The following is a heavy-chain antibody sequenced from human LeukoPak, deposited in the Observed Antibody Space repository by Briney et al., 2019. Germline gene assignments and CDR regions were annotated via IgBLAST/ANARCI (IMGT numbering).Heavy chain of an antibody. Sequence: PGGSLRLSCAASGFTFSDSGIHWVRQAPGKGLEWVAVISYDGRNKHYADSVKGRFTISRDNSKNTLYLQMNSLTAEDTAMYYCAKDAQVRGVINGFDYWAREPWLPSPQ. J-gene: IGHJ4*02. CDR1: GFTFSDSG. CDR2: ISYDGRNK. D-gene: IGHD3-10*01. V-gene: IGHV3-30*18. CDR3: AKDAQVRGVINGFDY.